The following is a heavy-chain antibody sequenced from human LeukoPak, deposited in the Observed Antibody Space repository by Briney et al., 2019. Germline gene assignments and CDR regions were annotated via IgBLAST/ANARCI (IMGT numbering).Heavy chain of an antibody. Sequence: PGESLKISCTGSGYRFTSYWIGWVRQMPGKGLEWMGIIYPGDSDTRYSPSFQGQVTISADNAISTAYLQWSSLTASDTAMYYCARLSGSTTIDYWGQGTLVTVSS. J-gene: IGHJ4*02. CDR3: ARLSGSTTIDY. V-gene: IGHV5-51*01. CDR2: IYPGDSDT. D-gene: IGHD1-26*01. CDR1: GYRFTSYW.